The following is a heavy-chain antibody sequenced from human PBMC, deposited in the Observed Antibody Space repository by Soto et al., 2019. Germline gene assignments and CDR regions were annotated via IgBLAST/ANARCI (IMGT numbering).Heavy chain of an antibody. CDR1: GFTFSSYA. D-gene: IGHD6-19*01. J-gene: IGHJ4*02. V-gene: IGHV3-23*01. CDR2: ISGSGGST. Sequence: GGSLRLSCAASGFTFSSYAMSWVRQAPGKGLEWVSAISGSGGSTYYADSVKGRFTISRDNSKNTLYLQMNSLRAEDTAVYYCAKDPIAVAGTLGYFDYWGQGTLVTVSS. CDR3: AKDPIAVAGTLGYFDY.